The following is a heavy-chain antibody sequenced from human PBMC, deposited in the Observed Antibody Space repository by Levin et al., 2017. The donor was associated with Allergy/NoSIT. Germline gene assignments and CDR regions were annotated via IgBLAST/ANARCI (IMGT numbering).Heavy chain of an antibody. J-gene: IGHJ4*02. V-gene: IGHV3-7*01. CDR1: GFTFSSYW. CDR2: IKQDGSEK. D-gene: IGHD2-15*01. Sequence: GESLKISCAASGFTFSSYWMSWVRQAPGKGLEWVANIKQDGSEKYYVDSVKGRFTISRDNAKNSLYLQMNSLRAEDTAVYYCARDGRRSRYCSGGSCYPEDYWGQGTLVTVSS. CDR3: ARDGRRSRYCSGGSCYPEDY.